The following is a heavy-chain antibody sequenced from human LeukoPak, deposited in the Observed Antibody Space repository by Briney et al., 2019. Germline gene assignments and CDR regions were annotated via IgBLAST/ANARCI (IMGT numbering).Heavy chain of an antibody. Sequence: GGPLRLSCAASGFTFSSYAMSWVRQAPGKGLEWVSAISGSGASTYYADSVKGRFTISRDNSKNTLYLQMNSLRAEDTAVYYCAKDLSSSWYRCAFDIWGQGTMVTVSS. CDR2: ISGSGAST. CDR3: AKDLSSSWYRCAFDI. D-gene: IGHD6-13*01. CDR1: GFTFSSYA. V-gene: IGHV3-23*01. J-gene: IGHJ3*02.